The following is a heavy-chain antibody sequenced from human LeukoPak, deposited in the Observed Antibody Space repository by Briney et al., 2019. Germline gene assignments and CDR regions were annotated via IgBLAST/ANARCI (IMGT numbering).Heavy chain of an antibody. J-gene: IGHJ4*02. V-gene: IGHV4-4*07. CDR2: IYTSGST. Sequence: PSETLSLTCTVSGGSISSYYWSWIRQPAGKGLEWIGRIYTSGSTNYNPSLKSRVAISVDKSKNQFSLKLSSVTAADTAVYYCARLHDYGDYVGDYWGRGTLVTVSS. CDR1: GGSISSYY. CDR3: ARLHDYGDYVGDY. D-gene: IGHD4-17*01.